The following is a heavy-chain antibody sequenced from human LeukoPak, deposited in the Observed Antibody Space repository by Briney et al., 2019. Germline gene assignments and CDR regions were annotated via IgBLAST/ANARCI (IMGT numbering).Heavy chain of an antibody. Sequence: GASVKVSCKASGYTFTSYGISWVRQAPGHGLEWMGGIIPIFGTANYAQKFQGRVTMTRDTSTSTVYMELSSLRSEDTAVYYCAAVRTWELLDGDPYYYYYYMDVWGKGTTVTISS. CDR1: GYTFTSYG. V-gene: IGHV1-69*05. CDR2: IIPIFGTA. D-gene: IGHD1-26*01. J-gene: IGHJ6*03. CDR3: AAVRTWELLDGDPYYYYYYMDV.